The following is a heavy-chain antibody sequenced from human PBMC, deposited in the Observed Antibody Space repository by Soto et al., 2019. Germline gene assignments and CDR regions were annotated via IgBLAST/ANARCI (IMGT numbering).Heavy chain of an antibody. CDR3: ARIPGGSEANFDY. J-gene: IGHJ4*02. D-gene: IGHD3-16*01. V-gene: IGHV3-7*03. Sequence: EVSLRFSCAASGFTFSSYWMSWVRQAPGEGLEWVANIKQYGSDKYYVDSGKGRFTISRDNAKNSLYLQMNSLRAEDTAVYYCARIPGGSEANFDYWGQGTLVTVSS. CDR2: IKQYGSDK. CDR1: GFTFSSYW.